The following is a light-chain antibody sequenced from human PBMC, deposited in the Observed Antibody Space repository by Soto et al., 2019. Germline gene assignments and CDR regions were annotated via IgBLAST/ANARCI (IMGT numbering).Light chain of an antibody. CDR1: QSISNSY. CDR3: QQRTDRPPWT. J-gene: IGKJ1*01. V-gene: IGKV3-11*01. Sequence: EIVLTQSPATLSSFPGDRVTLSCRASQSISNSYLAWYQQKPGQAPRLLIFDASQRATGIPARFRGSGSGTDFTLSISSLEPEDFAVYYCQQRTDRPPWTFGQGTKVDIK. CDR2: DAS.